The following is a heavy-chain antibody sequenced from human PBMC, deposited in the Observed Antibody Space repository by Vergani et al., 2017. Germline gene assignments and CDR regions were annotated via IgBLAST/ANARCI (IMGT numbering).Heavy chain of an antibody. CDR2: IFYSGST. J-gene: IGHJ6*03. V-gene: IGHV4-39*07. D-gene: IGHD2-2*01. CDR3: ARDARTSSXECSSTSCYHYYYYYMDV. CDR1: GGSISSSDYY. Sequence: QLQLQESGPGLVKPSETLSLTCTVSGGSISSSDYYWGWIRQPPGKGLEWIGSIFYSGSTYYNPSLKRRVPISVDTAKNQFSLKLSSVTAADTAVYYCARDARTSSXECSSTSCYHYYYYYMDVWGKGTTVTVSS.